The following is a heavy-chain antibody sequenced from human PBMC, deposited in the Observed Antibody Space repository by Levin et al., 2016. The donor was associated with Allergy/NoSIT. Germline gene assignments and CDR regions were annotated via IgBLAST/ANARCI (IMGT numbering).Heavy chain of an antibody. J-gene: IGHJ6*02. V-gene: IGHV5-51*01. CDR2: IYPGDSDT. D-gene: IGHD3-10*01. CDR1: GYSFISYW. CDR3: ARRGHVFGELLWVDV. Sequence: GGSLRLSCKGSGYSFISYWIGWVRQMPGKGLECMGIIYPGDSDTRYSPSFQGQVTISVDKSISTAYLQWNSLKASDTAMYYCARRGHVFGELLWVDVWGQGTTVTVSS.